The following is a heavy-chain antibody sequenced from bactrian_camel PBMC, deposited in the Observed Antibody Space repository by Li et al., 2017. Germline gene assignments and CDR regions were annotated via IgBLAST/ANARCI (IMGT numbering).Heavy chain of an antibody. CDR2: VYIPSGYT. V-gene: IGHV3-3*01. J-gene: IGHJ7*01. CDR1: GRTGTRGC. D-gene: IGHD3*01. Sequence: HVQLVESGGGSVEAGGSLRLSCVDSGRTGTRGCMGWFRQAPGKEREIAATVYIPSGYTYYVDSVKGRFTISHDKADYTAYLQMNSLKPGDTAVYYCAAKVGTCDGYPWRYWGKGTQVTVS.